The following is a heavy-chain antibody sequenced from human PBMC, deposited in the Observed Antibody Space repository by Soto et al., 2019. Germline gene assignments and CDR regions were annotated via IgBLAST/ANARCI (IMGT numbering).Heavy chain of an antibody. CDR1: GFTFIGHA. D-gene: IGHD3-10*01. V-gene: IGHV3-23*01. CDR2: ISGSGGST. CDR3: AKEGGSGSYYNKFGYYYYGMDV. Sequence: GGSLRLSCAASGFTFIGHAMNWVRQAPGKGLEWVSAISGSGGSTYYADSVKGRFTISRDNSKNTLYLQMNSLRAEDTAVYYCAKEGGSGSYYNKFGYYYYGMDVWGQGTAVTVSS. J-gene: IGHJ6*02.